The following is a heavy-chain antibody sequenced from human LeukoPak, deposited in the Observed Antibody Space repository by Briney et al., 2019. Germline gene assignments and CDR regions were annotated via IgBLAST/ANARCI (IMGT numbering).Heavy chain of an antibody. CDR2: IYYSGST. D-gene: IGHD3-10*01. CDR3: ARDPAGYYGSGSYYNPYYYYGMDV. J-gene: IGHJ6*02. V-gene: IGHV4-59*01. CDR1: GGSISTDY. Sequence: SETLSLTCTVSGGSISTDYWNWIRQPPGKGLEWIGYIYYSGSTNYNPSLKSRVTISVDTSKNQFSLKLSSVTAADTAVYYCARDPAGYYGSGSYYNPYYYYGMDVWGQGTTVTVSS.